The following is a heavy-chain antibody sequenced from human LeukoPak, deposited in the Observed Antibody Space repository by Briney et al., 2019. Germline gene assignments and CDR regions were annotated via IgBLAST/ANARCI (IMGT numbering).Heavy chain of an antibody. V-gene: IGHV4-59*11. CDR2: IYYSGST. D-gene: IGHD3-10*01. J-gene: IGHJ4*02. Sequence: SETLSLTCTVSGGSISSHYWSWVRQPPGKGLEWIGYIYYSGSTNYNPSLKSRVTISVDTSKNQFSLKLCSVTAADTAVYYCARGFGYFDYWGQGTLVTVSS. CDR1: GGSISSHY. CDR3: ARGFGYFDY.